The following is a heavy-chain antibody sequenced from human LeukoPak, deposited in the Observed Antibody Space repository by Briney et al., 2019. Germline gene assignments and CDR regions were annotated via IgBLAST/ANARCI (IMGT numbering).Heavy chain of an antibody. D-gene: IGHD3-22*01. V-gene: IGHV3-30*19. CDR1: GFTFSSYG. Sequence: PGGSLRLSCAASGFTFSSYGLHWVRQAPGKGLEWVAVISYDGSNKYYADSVKGRFTISRDNSKNTLYLQMNSLRAEDTAVYYCAREMRSEQMIVVVITGPGGAFDIWGQGTMVTVSS. J-gene: IGHJ3*02. CDR3: AREMRSEQMIVVVITGPGGAFDI. CDR2: ISYDGSNK.